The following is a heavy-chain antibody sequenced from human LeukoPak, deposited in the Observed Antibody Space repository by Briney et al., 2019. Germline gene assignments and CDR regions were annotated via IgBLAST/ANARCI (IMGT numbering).Heavy chain of an antibody. V-gene: IGHV4-39*01. D-gene: IGHD1-1*01. J-gene: IGHJ5*02. CDR1: GGSISNNNYY. CDR2: VSYSGST. CDR3: ARRGVERLLFP. Sequence: SETLSLTCAVSGGSISNNNYYWGWIRQPPGKGLEWIASVSYSGSTNYNPSLKSRVAISVDTSKNEFSLKVNSVTAADTAEYFCARRGVERLLFPWGQGTLVTVSS.